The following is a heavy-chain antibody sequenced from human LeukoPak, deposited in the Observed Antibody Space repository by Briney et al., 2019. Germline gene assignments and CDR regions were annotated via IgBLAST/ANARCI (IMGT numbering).Heavy chain of an antibody. D-gene: IGHD6-19*01. CDR2: IKEDGSIQ. Sequence: PGGALRLSCVASGFTFSSYWMTWVRQAPGKGLEGLANIKEDGSIQYYLDSVRGGVTISRDNAKTSVYLQLNSLRADDTAVYYCARDVWTGVAVSDYWGQGTLVTVS. J-gene: IGHJ4*02. CDR1: GFTFSSYW. CDR3: ARDVWTGVAVSDY. V-gene: IGHV3-7*01.